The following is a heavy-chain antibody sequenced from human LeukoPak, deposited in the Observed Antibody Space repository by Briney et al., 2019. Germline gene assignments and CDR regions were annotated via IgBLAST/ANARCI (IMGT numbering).Heavy chain of an antibody. CDR2: ISNSGST. CDR3: TRQVVAPYYYYGMDV. CDR1: GGSISSHY. Sequence: PSEALSLTCTVSGGSISSHYWTWIRQSPVKGLEWIGDISNSGSTSYNPSLKSRVTISIDTSKNQLSLKLSSVTAADTAVYYCTRQVVAPYYYYGMDVWGQGTSVTVSS. J-gene: IGHJ6*02. D-gene: IGHD2-2*01. V-gene: IGHV4-59*08.